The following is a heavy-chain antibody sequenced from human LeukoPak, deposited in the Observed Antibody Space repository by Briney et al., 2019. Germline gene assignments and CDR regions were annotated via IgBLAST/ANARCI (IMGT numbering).Heavy chain of an antibody. Sequence: PGGSLRLSCAASGFTCSSYAMSWVRQAPGKGLEWVAVISYDGSNKYYADSVKGRFTISRDNAQNSLYLQMNSLRAEDTAVYYCARDPYSGAYPEGYYYYYMDVWGTGTTVTVSS. CDR1: GFTCSSYA. V-gene: IGHV3-30*04. J-gene: IGHJ6*03. CDR2: ISYDGSNK. D-gene: IGHD1-26*01. CDR3: ARDPYSGAYPEGYYYYYMDV.